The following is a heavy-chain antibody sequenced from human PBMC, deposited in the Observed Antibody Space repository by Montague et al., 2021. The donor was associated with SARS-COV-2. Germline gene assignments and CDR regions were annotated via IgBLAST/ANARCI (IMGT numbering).Heavy chain of an antibody. D-gene: IGHD5-12*01. CDR1: GFSISSGFY. Sequence: SETLSLTCSVSGFSISSGFYWAWIRQSPGKGPEWIGTVYLSGYTHYNPSLKGRVTVSIDTSKNQFSLTVTSVTAADTAVYFCARRGYTGSDYFDYWGQGTLVTVSS. CDR2: VYLSGYT. CDR3: ARRGYTGSDYFDY. J-gene: IGHJ4*02. V-gene: IGHV4-38-2*01.